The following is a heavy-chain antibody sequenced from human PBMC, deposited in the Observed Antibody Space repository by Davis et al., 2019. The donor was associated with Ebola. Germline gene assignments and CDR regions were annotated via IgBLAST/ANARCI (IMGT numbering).Heavy chain of an antibody. CDR1: GFTFSSYA. V-gene: IGHV3-23*01. J-gene: IGHJ4*02. D-gene: IGHD6-13*01. Sequence: PGGSLRLSCAASGFTFSSYAMSWVRQAPGKGLEWVSAISGSGVSTYYADSVQGRFTISRDNSKNSLSLQLNSLGAEDTAVYYCARGSTHIAAAGILDYWGQGTLVTVSS. CDR3: ARGSTHIAAAGILDY. CDR2: ISGSGVST.